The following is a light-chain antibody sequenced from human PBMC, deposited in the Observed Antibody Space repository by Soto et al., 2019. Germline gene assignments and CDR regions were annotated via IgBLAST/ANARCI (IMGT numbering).Light chain of an antibody. Sequence: EFVLTQSPGTLSLSPGERATLSCRASQTVRNNYLAWYQQKPGQAPRLLIYDASSRATGIPDRFSGSGSGTDFTLTISRLEPGDFAVYYCQQYGSSPRTFGQGTKVDI. CDR1: QTVRNNY. V-gene: IGKV3-20*01. J-gene: IGKJ1*01. CDR2: DAS. CDR3: QQYGSSPRT.